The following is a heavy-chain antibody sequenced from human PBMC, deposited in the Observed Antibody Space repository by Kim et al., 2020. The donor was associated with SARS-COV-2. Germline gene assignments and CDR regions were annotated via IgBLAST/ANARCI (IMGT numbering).Heavy chain of an antibody. V-gene: IGHV3-21*01. CDR1: GFTFSSYS. CDR2: ISSSSSYI. Sequence: GGSLRLSCAASGFTFSSYSMNWVRQAPGKGLVWVSSISSSSSYIYYADSVKGRFTISRDNAKNSLYLQMNSLRAEDTAVYYCARAYYYDSSGYYYYFDYWGQGTLVTVSS. D-gene: IGHD3-22*01. CDR3: ARAYYYDSSGYYYYFDY. J-gene: IGHJ4*02.